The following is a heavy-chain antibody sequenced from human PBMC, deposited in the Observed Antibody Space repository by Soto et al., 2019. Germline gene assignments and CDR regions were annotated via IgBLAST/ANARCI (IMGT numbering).Heavy chain of an antibody. J-gene: IGHJ4*02. Sequence: QVTLKESGPVLVKPTETLTLTCTVSGFSLSNARMGVSWIRQPPGKALEWLAHIFSNDEKSYSTSLKSRLTISKDTSKSQVVLTMTNMDPVDTATYYCARMAPPEQWLVPRGVYYFDYWGQGTLVTVSS. CDR1: GFSLSNARMG. D-gene: IGHD6-19*01. V-gene: IGHV2-26*01. CDR3: ARMAPPEQWLVPRGVYYFDY. CDR2: IFSNDEK.